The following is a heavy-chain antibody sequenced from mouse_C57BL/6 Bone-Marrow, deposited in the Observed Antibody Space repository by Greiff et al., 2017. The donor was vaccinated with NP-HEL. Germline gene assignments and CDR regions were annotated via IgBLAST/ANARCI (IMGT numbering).Heavy chain of an antibody. V-gene: IGHV1-7*01. Sequence: QVHVKQSGAELAKPGASVKLSCKASGYTFTSYWMHWVKQRPGQGLEWIGYINPSSGYTKYNQKFQDKATLTAYKSSRTAYMQLSSLTYEDSAVYYWARDLLCIRGFAYWGQGTLVTVSA. J-gene: IGHJ3*01. CDR1: GYTFTSYW. D-gene: IGHD2-1*01. CDR2: INPSSGYT. CDR3: ARDLLCIRGFAY.